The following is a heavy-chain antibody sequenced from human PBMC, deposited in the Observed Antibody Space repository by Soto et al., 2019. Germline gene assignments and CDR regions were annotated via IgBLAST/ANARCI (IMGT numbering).Heavy chain of an antibody. V-gene: IGHV1-3*01. CDR3: SXXLXRLAAAGPEYYYYGMDV. D-gene: IGHD6-13*01. CDR2: ISAGNFNT. Sequence: ASVKVSCKASGYTFTSYAMHLVRQAPVQSLELIGWISAGNFNTEYSQKVQGRVTITVYTSASAGGMEVIILISEDTSVYYCSXXLXRLAAAGPEYYYYGMDVWGQGTTVTVSS. J-gene: IGHJ6*02. CDR1: GYTFTSYA.